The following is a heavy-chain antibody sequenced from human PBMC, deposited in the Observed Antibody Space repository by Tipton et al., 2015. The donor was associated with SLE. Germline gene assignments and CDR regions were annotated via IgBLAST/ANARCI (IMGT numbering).Heavy chain of an antibody. J-gene: IGHJ5*01. D-gene: IGHD2/OR15-2a*01. CDR1: GGSIIPYY. V-gene: IGHV4-59*01. Sequence: TLSLTCTVSGGSIIPYYWHWIRQSPGKGLEWIGYIYYTGTTNYNPSLKSRVTISVDTSKNQFSLKLTSMTTADTAVYFCAGEATLLGPWGQGTLVTVSS. CDR3: AGEATLLGP. CDR2: IYYTGTT.